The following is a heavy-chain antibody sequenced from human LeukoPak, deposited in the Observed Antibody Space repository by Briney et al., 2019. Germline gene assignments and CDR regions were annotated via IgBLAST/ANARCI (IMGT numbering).Heavy chain of an antibody. CDR1: GFTFSSYA. J-gene: IGHJ5*02. CDR2: ISGSGGST. V-gene: IGHV3-23*01. CDR3: ATCLLMLGANWFDP. Sequence: GGSLRLSCAASGFTFSSYAMSWVRQAPGKGLEWVSAISGSGGSTYYADSVTGRFTISRDNSKNTLYLQMNSLRAEDTAVYYCATCLLMLGANWFDPWGQGTLVTVSS. D-gene: IGHD2-8*01.